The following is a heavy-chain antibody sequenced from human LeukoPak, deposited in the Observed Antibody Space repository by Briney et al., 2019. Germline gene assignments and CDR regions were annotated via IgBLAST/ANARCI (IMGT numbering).Heavy chain of an antibody. J-gene: IGHJ4*02. CDR1: GGSISTYY. CDR3: ARHRQGQWLLTLVDY. V-gene: IGHV4-59*08. D-gene: IGHD6-19*01. CDR2: IYYSGST. Sequence: SSETLSLTCTVSGGSISTYYWSWIRQPPGKGLEWIGYIYYSGSTNYNPSLKSRVTISVDTSKNQFSLKLSSVTAADTAVYYCARHRQGQWLLTLVDYWGQGTLVTVSS.